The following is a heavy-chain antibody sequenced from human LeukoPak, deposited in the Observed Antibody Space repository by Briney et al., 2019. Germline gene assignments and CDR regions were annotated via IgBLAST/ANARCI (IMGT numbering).Heavy chain of an antibody. Sequence: PGGSLRLSCAGSGFTFSTYEMNWVRQAPGKGLEWVSHIGSSGGTIYYADSVKGRFTISRDNAKNSLFLQMNSLRADDTAVYYCAIDLAARLDYWGQGTLVTVSS. V-gene: IGHV3-48*03. CDR1: GFTFSTYE. CDR3: AIDLAARLDY. D-gene: IGHD6-6*01. CDR2: IGSSGGTI. J-gene: IGHJ4*02.